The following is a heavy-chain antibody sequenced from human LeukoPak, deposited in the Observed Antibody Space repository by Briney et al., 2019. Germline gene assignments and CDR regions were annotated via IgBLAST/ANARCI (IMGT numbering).Heavy chain of an antibody. J-gene: IGHJ6*02. CDR1: GYTFTSYG. V-gene: IGHV1-18*01. CDR2: ISAYNGNT. Sequence: ASVKVSCKASGYTFTSYGISWVRQAPGQGLEWMGWISAYNGNTNYAQKLQGRVTMTTDTSTSTAYLELRSLRSDDTAVYYCARDTRTYYYDSSGYPKYYYYYGMDVWGQGTTVTVSS. D-gene: IGHD3-22*01. CDR3: ARDTRTYYYDSSGYPKYYYYYGMDV.